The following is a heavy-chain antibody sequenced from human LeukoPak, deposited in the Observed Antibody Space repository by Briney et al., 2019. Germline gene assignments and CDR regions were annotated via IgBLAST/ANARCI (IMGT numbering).Heavy chain of an antibody. CDR3: ARGRSARVDY. Sequence: SETLSLPCTVSGGSISSGDYYWSWIRQPPGKGLEWIGYNYYSGSTYCNPSLKSRVTISVDTSKNQFSLKLSSVTAADTAVYYCARGRSARVDYWGQGTLVTVSS. V-gene: IGHV4-30-4*08. CDR2: NYYSGST. CDR1: GGSISSGDYY. J-gene: IGHJ4*02. D-gene: IGHD2-15*01.